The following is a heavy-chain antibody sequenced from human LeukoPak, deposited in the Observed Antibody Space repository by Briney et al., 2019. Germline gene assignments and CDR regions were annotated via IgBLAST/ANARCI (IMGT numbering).Heavy chain of an antibody. CDR2: ISSSGTTV. J-gene: IGHJ4*02. Sequence: QAGGSLRLSCVASGFAFSSYEMTWVRQAPGKGLEWVSYISSSGTTVFYADSVRGRFTISRDNAKNSLYLQMNSLRAEDTAVYYCARSFRGYLNWGQGTLVTVSS. D-gene: IGHD5-12*01. CDR1: GFAFSSYE. CDR3: ARSFRGYLN. V-gene: IGHV3-48*03.